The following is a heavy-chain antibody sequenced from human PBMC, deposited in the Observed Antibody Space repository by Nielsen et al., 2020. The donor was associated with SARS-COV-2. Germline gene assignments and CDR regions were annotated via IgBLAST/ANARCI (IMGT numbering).Heavy chain of an antibody. D-gene: IGHD2-8*01. V-gene: IGHV1-69*13. CDR2: IIPIFGTA. Sequence: SVKISCKASAGTFSSYAISWVRQAPGQGLEWMGGIIPIFGTANYAQKFQGRVTITADESTSTAYMELSSLRSEDTAVYYCAREPCTNGVCYHGMDVWGQGTTVTVSS. CDR3: AREPCTNGVCYHGMDV. J-gene: IGHJ6*02. CDR1: AGTFSSYA.